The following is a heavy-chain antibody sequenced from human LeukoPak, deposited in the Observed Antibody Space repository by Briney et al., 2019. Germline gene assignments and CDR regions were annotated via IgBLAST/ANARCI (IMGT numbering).Heavy chain of an antibody. CDR3: ARGDNWNSDRYYMGV. J-gene: IGHJ6*03. V-gene: IGHV1-3*03. Sequence: ASVKVSCKASGYTFTSYAMHWVRQAPGQRLERMGWINAGNGNTKYSQEFQGRVTITRDTSASTAYVELSSLRSEDMAVYYCARGDNWNSDRYYMGVWGKGTTVTVSS. CDR1: GYTFTSYA. D-gene: IGHD1-7*01. CDR2: INAGNGNT.